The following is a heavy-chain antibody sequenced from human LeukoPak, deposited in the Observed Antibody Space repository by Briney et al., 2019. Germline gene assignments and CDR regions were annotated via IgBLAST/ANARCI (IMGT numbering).Heavy chain of an antibody. CDR3: ARDYGGSSGYYYGMDV. D-gene: IGHD4-23*01. CDR1: GFTFNSFA. V-gene: IGHV3-30*19. CDR2: ISYDGTFK. Sequence: GGSLRLSCAASGFTFNSFAMHWVRQAPGKGLEWVALISYDGTFKYYADSVRGRFTISRDNSKNTLYLQMNSLRTEDTALYYCARDYGGSSGYYYGMDVWGQGTTVTVSS. J-gene: IGHJ6*02.